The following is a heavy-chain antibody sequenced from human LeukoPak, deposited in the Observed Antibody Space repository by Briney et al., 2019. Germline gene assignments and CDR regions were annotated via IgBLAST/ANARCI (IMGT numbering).Heavy chain of an antibody. CDR2: IYPRDSNT. Sequence: GESLKISCKGSGYGSGYSFTSHWIAWVRQMPGKGLEWMGIIYPRDSNTIYSPSFQGQVTISVDTSINTAYLQWISLKASDTAMYYCARHPIAAGGAYNWFDPWGPGTLVTVSS. J-gene: IGHJ5*02. CDR1: GYSFTSHW. D-gene: IGHD6-13*01. V-gene: IGHV5-51*01. CDR3: ARHPIAAGGAYNWFDP.